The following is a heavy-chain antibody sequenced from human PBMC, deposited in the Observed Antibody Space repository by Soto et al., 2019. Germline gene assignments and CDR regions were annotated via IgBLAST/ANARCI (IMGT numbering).Heavy chain of an antibody. CDR1: GGSISSISYY. V-gene: IGHV4-39*07. J-gene: IGHJ5*02. CDR2: IYYSGNA. Sequence: SETLSLTCTVSGGSISSISYYWGWIRQPPGKGLEWIGSIYYSGNAYYNPSLKSRVTISVDTPKNQFSLKLSSVTVADTAVYYCARDPAPWGQGALVTVSS. CDR3: ARDPAP.